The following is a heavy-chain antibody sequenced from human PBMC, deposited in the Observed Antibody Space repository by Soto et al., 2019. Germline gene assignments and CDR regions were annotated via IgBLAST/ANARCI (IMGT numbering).Heavy chain of an antibody. CDR1: GYTFTDYH. D-gene: IGHD6-25*01. Sequence: QVQLVQSGAEVKKPGASVKVSCKASGYTFTDYHIHWVRQAPGQGLEFMGWINTNNGGAGSAQQFQGRVTVTRDTSITTVYMELINLRSDDTAVYYCAREVGSDTLQPSYYWFGTWGQGTLITVSS. CDR2: INTNNGGA. CDR3: AREVGSDTLQPSYYWFGT. J-gene: IGHJ5*02. V-gene: IGHV1-2*02.